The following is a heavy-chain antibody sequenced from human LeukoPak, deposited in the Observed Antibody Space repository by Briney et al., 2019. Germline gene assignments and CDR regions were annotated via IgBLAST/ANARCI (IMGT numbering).Heavy chain of an antibody. CDR2: ISYDGSNK. CDR1: GFTFSSYG. Sequence: GRSLRLSCAASGFTFSSYGMHWVRQAPGKGLEWVAVISYDGSNKYYADSVKGRFTISRDNSKNTLYLQMNSLRAEDTAVYYCARGQRGSSPDYWGQGTLVTVSS. V-gene: IGHV3-30*03. CDR3: ARGQRGSSPDY. J-gene: IGHJ4*02. D-gene: IGHD6-13*01.